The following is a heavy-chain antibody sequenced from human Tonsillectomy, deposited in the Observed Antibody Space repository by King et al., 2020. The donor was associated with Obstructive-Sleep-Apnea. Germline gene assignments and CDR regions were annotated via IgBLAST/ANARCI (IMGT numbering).Heavy chain of an antibody. CDR3: ARLRAGQGSNAFDY. CDR2: INHSGST. J-gene: IGHJ4*02. Sequence: VQLQQWGPGLLKPSETLSLTCAVYGESFSGCYWTWIRQPPRQGLEWIGEINHSGSTIYSPSLTIRVTISVYTSKNQFSLHLSSVTAADTAVYYCARLRAGQGSNAFDYWGQGTLVTVSS. D-gene: IGHD1-26*01. V-gene: IGHV4-34*01. CDR1: GESFSGCY.